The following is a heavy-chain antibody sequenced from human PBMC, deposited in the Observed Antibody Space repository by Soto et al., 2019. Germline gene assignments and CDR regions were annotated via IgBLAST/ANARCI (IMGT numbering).Heavy chain of an antibody. CDR1: GFTFSSYS. D-gene: IGHD6-19*01. V-gene: IGHV3-21*01. Sequence: SLRLSCAASGFTFSSYSMNWVRQAPGKGLEWVSSISSSSSYIYYADSVKGRFTISRDNAKNSLYLQMNSLRAEDTAVYYCARDHYGSGWSHHFDYWGQGTLVTVSS. J-gene: IGHJ4*02. CDR2: ISSSSSYI. CDR3: ARDHYGSGWSHHFDY.